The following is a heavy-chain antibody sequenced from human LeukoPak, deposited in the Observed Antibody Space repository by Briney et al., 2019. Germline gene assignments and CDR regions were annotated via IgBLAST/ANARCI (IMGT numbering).Heavy chain of an antibody. CDR2: ISYDGSNK. Sequence: PGRSLRLSCAASGFTFSSYAMHWVRQAPGKGLEWVAVISYDGSNKYYADSVKGRFTISRDNSKNTLYLQMNSLRAEDTAVYYCASAPGSKRRGNWFGPWGQGTLVTVSS. CDR3: ASAPGSKRRGNWFGP. CDR1: GFTFSSYA. D-gene: IGHD3-10*01. V-gene: IGHV3-30*04. J-gene: IGHJ5*02.